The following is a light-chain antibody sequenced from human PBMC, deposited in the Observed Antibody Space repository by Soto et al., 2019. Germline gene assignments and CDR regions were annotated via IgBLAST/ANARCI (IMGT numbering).Light chain of an antibody. CDR2: GAS. Sequence: EIVLTQSPGTLSLSPGERATLSCRASQSINSRYLAWYQQKPGQAPRLLIYGASSRATGIPYRFSGSGSGTDFTLTISRLEPEDFAVYYCQQFGSSPGFTFGPGTIVDLK. J-gene: IGKJ3*01. CDR3: QQFGSSPGFT. CDR1: QSINSRY. V-gene: IGKV3-20*01.